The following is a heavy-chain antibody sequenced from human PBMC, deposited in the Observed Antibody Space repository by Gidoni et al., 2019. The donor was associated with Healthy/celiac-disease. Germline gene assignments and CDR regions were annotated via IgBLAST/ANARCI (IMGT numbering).Heavy chain of an antibody. CDR3: AREVAAAGTESAFDI. CDR2: INPNSGGT. J-gene: IGHJ3*02. D-gene: IGHD6-13*01. CDR1: GYTFPGYY. Sequence: QVQLVQSGAEVKKPGASVKVSCKASGYTFPGYYMHWVRQAPGQGLEWMGWINPNSGGTNYAQKFQGRVTMTRDTSISTAYMELSRLRSDDTAVYYCAREVAAAGTESAFDIWGQGTMVTVSS. V-gene: IGHV1-2*02.